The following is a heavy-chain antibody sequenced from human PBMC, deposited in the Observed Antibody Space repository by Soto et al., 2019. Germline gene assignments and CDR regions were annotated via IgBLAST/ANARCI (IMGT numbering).Heavy chain of an antibody. CDR3: ARNMDYYYGPGSGNGHGF. D-gene: IGHD3-10*01. Sequence: QVQLVQSGAEMQEPGDSVRVSCEASGYTFTSYYIHWVRQAPGQGLEWMGWINPKYGDKTYAQDFQGRVSMTRDMSISTVYMELSSLTSDDTAIYYCARNMDYYYGPGSGNGHGFWGQGTTVTVFS. J-gene: IGHJ6*02. V-gene: IGHV1-2*02. CDR2: INPKYGDK. CDR1: GYTFTSYY.